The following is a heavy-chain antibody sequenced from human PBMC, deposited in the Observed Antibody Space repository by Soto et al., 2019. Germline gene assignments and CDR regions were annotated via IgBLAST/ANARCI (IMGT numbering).Heavy chain of an antibody. CDR1: SGSISSSNW. V-gene: IGHV4-4*02. D-gene: IGHD3-10*01. J-gene: IGHJ4*02. CDR2: IYHSGST. Sequence: QVQLQESGPGLVKPSGTLSLTCAVSSGSISSSNWWSWVRQPPGKGLEWIGEIYHSGSTNYNPSLESRVTISVDKSKNQFSLKLSSVTAADTAVDYCARDTALWFGEHNYFDYWGQGTLVTVSS. CDR3: ARDTALWFGEHNYFDY.